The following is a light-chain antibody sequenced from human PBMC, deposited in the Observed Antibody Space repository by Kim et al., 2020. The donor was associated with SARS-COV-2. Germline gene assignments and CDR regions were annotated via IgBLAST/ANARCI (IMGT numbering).Light chain of an antibody. CDR1: RSNIGNNY. CDR2: RGD. CDR3: AAWDDSLTSWV. Sequence: FTISGSGSRSNIGNNYVYWYQQLPGTAPKLLIYRGDQRPSGVPDRFSGSKSGTSVSLAISGLRSEDEADYYCAAWDDSLTSWVFGGGTQLTVL. J-gene: IGLJ3*02. V-gene: IGLV1-47*01.